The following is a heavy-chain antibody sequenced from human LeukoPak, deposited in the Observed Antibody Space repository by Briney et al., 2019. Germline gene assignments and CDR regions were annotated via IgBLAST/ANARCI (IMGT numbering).Heavy chain of an antibody. D-gene: IGHD1-26*01. Sequence: GASVKVSCKASGYTFTSYYMHWVRQAPGQGLEWMGIINPSGGSTSYAQKFQGRVTMTRDMSTSTVYMELSSLRSEDTAVYYCARDRNSGSYYEAFDIWGQGTMVTVSS. CDR2: INPSGGST. J-gene: IGHJ3*02. CDR3: ARDRNSGSYYEAFDI. CDR1: GYTFTSYY. V-gene: IGHV1-46*01.